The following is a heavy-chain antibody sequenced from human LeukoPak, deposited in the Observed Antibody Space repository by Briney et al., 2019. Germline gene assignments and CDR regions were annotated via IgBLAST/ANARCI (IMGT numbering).Heavy chain of an antibody. CDR1: GFTFSSYG. CDR2: ISGSGGST. Sequence: GGTLRLSCAASGFTFSSYGMSWVRQAPGKGLEWVSAISGSGGSTYYADSVKGRFTISRDNAKNSLYLQMNSLRAEDTALYYCARIGGSGWYYYYYYMDVWGKGTTVTVSS. V-gene: IGHV3-23*01. CDR3: ARIGGSGWYYYYYYMDV. D-gene: IGHD6-19*01. J-gene: IGHJ6*03.